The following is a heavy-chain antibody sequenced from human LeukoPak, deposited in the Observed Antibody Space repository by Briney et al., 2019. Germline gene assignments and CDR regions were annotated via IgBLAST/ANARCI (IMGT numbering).Heavy chain of an antibody. V-gene: IGHV3-23*01. Sequence: PGGFLRLSCATSGFTFMNYAMSWVRQAPGKGLEGGSGISGSGGSTYYADSLKGRFTISRDNSKDTLYVQMNSLRAEDTAVYYCARSYGTYNWFDSWGQGTLVTVSS. J-gene: IGHJ5*01. CDR2: ISGSGGST. D-gene: IGHD1-14*01. CDR1: GFTFMNYA. CDR3: ARSYGTYNWFDS.